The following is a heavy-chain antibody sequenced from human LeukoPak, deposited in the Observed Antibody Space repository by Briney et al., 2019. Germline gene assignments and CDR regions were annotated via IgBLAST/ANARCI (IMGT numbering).Heavy chain of an antibody. V-gene: IGHV4-38-2*02. D-gene: IGHD1-26*01. Sequence: SETLSLTCTVSGGSISSGYYWGWIRQPPGKGLEWIGSIYHSGSTYYNPSLKSRVTISVDTSKNQFSLKLSSVTAADTAVYYCASPSEYSGSYLDYWGQGTLVTVSS. J-gene: IGHJ4*02. CDR2: IYHSGST. CDR1: GGSISSGYY. CDR3: ASPSEYSGSYLDY.